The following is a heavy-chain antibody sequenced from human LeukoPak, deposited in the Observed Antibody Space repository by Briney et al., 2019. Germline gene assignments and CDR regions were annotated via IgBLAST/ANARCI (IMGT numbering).Heavy chain of an antibody. V-gene: IGHV4-61*02. CDR1: GGSISSSSYY. J-gene: IGHJ2*01. Sequence: PSETLSLTCTVSGGSISSSSYYWSWIRQPAGKGLEWIGRIYTSGSTNYNPSLKSRVTISVDTSKNQFSLKLSSVTAADTAVYYCARGITTLGRRDWYFDLWGRGTLVTVSS. CDR2: IYTSGST. D-gene: IGHD3-10*01. CDR3: ARGITTLGRRDWYFDL.